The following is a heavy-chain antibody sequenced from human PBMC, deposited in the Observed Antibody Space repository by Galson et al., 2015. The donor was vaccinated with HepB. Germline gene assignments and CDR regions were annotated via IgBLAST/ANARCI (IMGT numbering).Heavy chain of an antibody. CDR2: LNPIFDIT. J-gene: IGHJ4*02. Sequence: SVKVSCKASGGTFSSYTIGWVRKAPGQRLSWIGSLNPIFDITNYAQQFQGRVTFTADKSTGTAYRELRSLRSGDTGIYYCARESVIRDGQLDYWGQGTLGTVS. D-gene: IGHD2-21*01. CDR1: GGTFSSYT. V-gene: IGHV1-69*04. CDR3: ARESVIRDGQLDY.